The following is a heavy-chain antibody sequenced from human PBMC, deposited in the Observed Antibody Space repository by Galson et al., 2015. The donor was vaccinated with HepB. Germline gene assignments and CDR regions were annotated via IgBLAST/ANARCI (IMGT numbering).Heavy chain of an antibody. Sequence: CAISGDSVSSNSASWNWIRQSPSRGLEWLGRTYYRSRWYNDYAASVKSRIIINPDTSKNQFSLQLSSVTPGDTAVYYCARKPKADPHGFEAWGQGTMVTVSS. V-gene: IGHV6-1*01. J-gene: IGHJ3*01. CDR3: ARKPKADPHGFEA. CDR2: TYYRSRWYN. CDR1: GDSVSSNSAS. D-gene: IGHD1-14*01.